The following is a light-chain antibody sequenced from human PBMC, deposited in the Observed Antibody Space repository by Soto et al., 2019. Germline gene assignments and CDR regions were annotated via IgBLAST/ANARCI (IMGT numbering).Light chain of an antibody. CDR3: QQLNSYPFLT. CDR1: QGISSY. Sequence: DIQLTQSTSFLSASVGDRVTITCRASQGISSYLAWYQQKPGKAPKLLIYAASTLQSGVPSRFSGSGSGTEFTLTISSLQPEDFATYYGQQLNSYPFLTFGGGTKVEIK. CDR2: AAS. V-gene: IGKV1-9*01. J-gene: IGKJ4*01.